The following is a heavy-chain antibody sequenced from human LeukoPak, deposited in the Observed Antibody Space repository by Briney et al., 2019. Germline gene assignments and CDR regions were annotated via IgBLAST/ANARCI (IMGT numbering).Heavy chain of an antibody. CDR2: INAGNGNT. CDR3: ARDGIVGASDY. CDR1: GYTFTSYG. Sequence: ASVKVSCKASGYTFTSYGISWVRQAPGQGLEWMGWINAGNGNTKYSQEFQGRVTITRDTSASTAYMELSSLRSEDMAVYYCARDGIVGASDYWGQGTLVTVSS. D-gene: IGHD1-26*01. V-gene: IGHV1-3*03. J-gene: IGHJ4*02.